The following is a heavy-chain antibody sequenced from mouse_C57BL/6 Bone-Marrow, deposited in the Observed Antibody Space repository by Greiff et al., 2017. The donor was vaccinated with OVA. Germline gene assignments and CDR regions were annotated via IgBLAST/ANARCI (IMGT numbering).Heavy chain of an antibody. CDR3: TVRDGYLEDY. CDR2: IRLKSDNYAT. J-gene: IGHJ4*01. CDR1: GFTFSNYW. Sequence: EVKVEESGGGLVQPGGSMKLSCVASGFTFSNYWMNWVRQSPEKGLEWVAQIRLKSDNYATHYAESVKGRFTISRDDSKSSVYLQMNNLRAEDTGIYYCTVRDGYLEDYWGQGTSVTVSS. D-gene: IGHD2-3*01. V-gene: IGHV6-3*01.